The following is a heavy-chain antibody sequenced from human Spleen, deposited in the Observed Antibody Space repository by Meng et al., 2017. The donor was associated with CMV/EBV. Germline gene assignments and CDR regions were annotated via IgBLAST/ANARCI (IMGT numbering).Heavy chain of an antibody. V-gene: IGHV4-59*01. Sequence: ESLKISCIVSGVSISSYYWSWIRQPPGKGLEWIGYIYYSGSTNYNPSLKSRVTISVDTSKNQFSLKLSSVTAADTAVYYCAREAFYGSGSYKSFDIWGQGTMVTVSS. CDR2: IYYSGST. J-gene: IGHJ3*02. D-gene: IGHD3-10*01. CDR3: AREAFYGSGSYKSFDI. CDR1: GVSISSYY.